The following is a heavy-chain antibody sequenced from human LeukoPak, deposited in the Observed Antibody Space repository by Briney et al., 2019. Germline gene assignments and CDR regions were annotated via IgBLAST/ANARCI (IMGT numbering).Heavy chain of an antibody. V-gene: IGHV3-23*01. CDR1: GFTFSSYA. Sequence: HPGGSLRPSCAASGFTFSSYAMSWVRQAPGKGLEWVSAISGSGGSTYYADSVKGRFTISRDNSKNTLYLQMNSLRGEDTAIYYCAKAEDYDIVTGWADYWGQGTLVTVSS. J-gene: IGHJ4*02. CDR2: ISGSGGST. CDR3: AKAEDYDIVTGWADY. D-gene: IGHD3-9*01.